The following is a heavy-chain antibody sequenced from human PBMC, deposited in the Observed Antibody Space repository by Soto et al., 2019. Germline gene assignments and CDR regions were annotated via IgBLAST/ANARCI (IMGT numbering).Heavy chain of an antibody. V-gene: IGHV3-53*01. J-gene: IGHJ3*01. CDR2: IYSGGST. CDR1: GFTFSSND. CDR3: ATRSLGPGAP. Sequence: EVQLVESGGGLIQPGGSLRLSCAASGFTFSSNDMNWVRQAPGKGLEWVSLIYSGGSTYYADSVKGRFTISRDNSKTTLYLQMSSLSSADTAVDYCATRSLGPGAPWGQGTMVTVSS. D-gene: IGHD3-10*01.